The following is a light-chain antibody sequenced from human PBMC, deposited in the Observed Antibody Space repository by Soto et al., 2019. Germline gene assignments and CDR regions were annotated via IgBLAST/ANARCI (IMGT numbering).Light chain of an antibody. Sequence: EIVMTQSPATLSVSLGERAALSCRASQSVSTNLAWYQQKPAQAPRLLIYGASTRATGVPARFSGTGSGTEFTLTISSLQSEDFAFYYCQQYNNWLPWTFGQGTKVEI. CDR2: GAS. CDR3: QQYNNWLPWT. V-gene: IGKV3-15*01. J-gene: IGKJ1*01. CDR1: QSVSTN.